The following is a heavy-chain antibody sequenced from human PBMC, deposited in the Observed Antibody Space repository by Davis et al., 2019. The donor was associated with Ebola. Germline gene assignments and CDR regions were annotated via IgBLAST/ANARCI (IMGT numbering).Heavy chain of an antibody. CDR2: ISYDGSDD. V-gene: IGHV3-30*18. J-gene: IGHJ5*02. CDR1: GFTFNSYG. Sequence: PGGSLRLSCAASGFTFNSYGMHWVRQAPGKGLEWVAVISYDGSDDNYADSVKGRFTISRDNFKNTVYLQMNSLRPEDTAMYYCVKSPLYCSRGSCYTAIFNPWGQGTLVTVSS. D-gene: IGHD2-2*02. CDR3: VKSPLYCSRGSCYTAIFNP.